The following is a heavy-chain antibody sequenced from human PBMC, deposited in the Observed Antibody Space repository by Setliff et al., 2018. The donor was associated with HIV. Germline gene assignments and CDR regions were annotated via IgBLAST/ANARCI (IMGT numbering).Heavy chain of an antibody. Sequence: GSLRLSFAASGFTFSDFWMYWVRQAPGKGLEWVANISPEGNKKYYVGSVKGRFTSSRDNAKSSLFLQMRGLRPEDTAVYYCARDLLGSYNGYLHYWGQGTSVTVSS. J-gene: IGHJ4*02. CDR2: ISPEGNKK. D-gene: IGHD1-1*01. CDR3: ARDLLGSYNGYLHY. CDR1: GFTFSDFW. V-gene: IGHV3-7*03.